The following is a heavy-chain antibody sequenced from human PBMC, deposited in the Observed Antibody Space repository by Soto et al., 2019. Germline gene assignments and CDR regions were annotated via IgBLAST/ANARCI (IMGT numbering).Heavy chain of an antibody. V-gene: IGHV1-18*01. J-gene: IGHJ4*02. Sequence: LCCKACGDGFTCRASWSAQQYHRQGLEWMGWISAYNGNTNYEQKLQGRVTMTTDTSTSTAYMELRSLRSDDTAVYYCAREGDSVVATVTIFDYWGQGTQVTVSS. D-gene: IGHD4-17*01. CDR3: AREGDSVVATVTIFDY. CDR2: ISAYNGNT. CDR1: GDGFTCRA.